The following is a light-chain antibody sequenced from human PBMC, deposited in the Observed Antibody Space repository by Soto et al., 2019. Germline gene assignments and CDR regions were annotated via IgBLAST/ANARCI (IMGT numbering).Light chain of an antibody. CDR1: SSDVGGYND. V-gene: IGLV2-8*01. CDR2: EVS. CDR3: SSYAGSNNFRV. J-gene: IGLJ3*02. Sequence: QSALTQPPSASGYPGQSVTISCTGTSSDVGGYNDVSWYQQHPGKAPELMIYEVSKRPSGVPDRFSGSKPGNTASLTVSGLHAEYEDDYYCSSYAGSNNFRVFGGGTKLTVL.